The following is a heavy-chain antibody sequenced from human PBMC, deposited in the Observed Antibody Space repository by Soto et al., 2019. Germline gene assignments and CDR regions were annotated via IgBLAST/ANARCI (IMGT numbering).Heavy chain of an antibody. J-gene: IGHJ6*02. CDR1: GGSISSSSYY. CDR2: IYYSGST. Sequence: SETLSLTCTVSGGSISSSSYYWGWIRQPPGKGLEWIGSIYYSGSTYYNPSLKSRVTISVDTSKNQFSLKLSSVTAADTAVYYCARLNYDFWSGSHYYYYGMDVWGRGTTVTVSS. CDR3: ARLNYDFWSGSHYYYYGMDV. D-gene: IGHD3-3*01. V-gene: IGHV4-39*01.